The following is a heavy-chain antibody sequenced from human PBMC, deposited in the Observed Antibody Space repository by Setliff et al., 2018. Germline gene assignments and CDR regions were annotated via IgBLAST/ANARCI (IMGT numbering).Heavy chain of an antibody. CDR1: GVSISDFF. CDR3: ARLRGAFDY. CDR2: TYYSGDT. D-gene: IGHD3-16*01. Sequence: PSETLSLTCTVSGVSISDFFWSWLRQPPGKGLEYIGFTYYSGDTNYNPSLKSRVTISVDTSKNQFSLKLSSVTAADTAVYYCARLRGAFDYWGQGTLVTVSS. J-gene: IGHJ4*02. V-gene: IGHV4-59*08.